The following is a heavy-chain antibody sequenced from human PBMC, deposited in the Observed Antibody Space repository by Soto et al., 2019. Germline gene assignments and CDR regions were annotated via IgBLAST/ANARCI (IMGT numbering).Heavy chain of an antibody. D-gene: IGHD2-8*01. CDR1: GFTFSSYA. J-gene: IGHJ6*02. Sequence: GGSLRLSCAASGFTFSSYAMSWVRQAPGKGLEWVSAISGSGGSTYYADSVKGGFTISRDNSKNTLYLQMNSLRAEDTAVYYCAKDTIYCTNGVCYYYGMDVWGQGTTVTVSS. CDR2: ISGSGGST. CDR3: AKDTIYCTNGVCYYYGMDV. V-gene: IGHV3-23*01.